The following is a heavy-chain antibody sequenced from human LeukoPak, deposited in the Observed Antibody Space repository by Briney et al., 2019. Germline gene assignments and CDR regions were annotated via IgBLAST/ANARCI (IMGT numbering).Heavy chain of an antibody. V-gene: IGHV4-4*07. CDR2: IYSSGST. D-gene: IGHD1-14*01. CDR3: ATLSPNRWFDP. Sequence: PSEALSLTCTVSGGSISSYYWTWIRQPAGKGLEWIGRIYSSGSTTYNPSLKSRVTMSVDTSKNQFSLKLNSVTAADTAVYYCATLSPNRWFDPWGQGILVTVSS. J-gene: IGHJ5*02. CDR1: GGSISSYY.